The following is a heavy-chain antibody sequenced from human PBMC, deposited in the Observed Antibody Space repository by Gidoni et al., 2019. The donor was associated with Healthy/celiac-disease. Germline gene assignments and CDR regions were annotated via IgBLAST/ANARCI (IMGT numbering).Heavy chain of an antibody. CDR2: IKQDGSEK. CDR1: GFTFSSYW. J-gene: IGHJ3*02. D-gene: IGHD3-3*01. V-gene: IGHV3-7*04. CDR3: ARGFWSGYGIDDAFDI. Sequence: EVQLVESGGGLVQPGGSLRLSCAASGFTFSSYWMSWVRQAPGKGLEWVANIKQDGSEKYYVDSVKGRFTISRDNAKNSLYLQMNSLRAEDTAVYYCARGFWSGYGIDDAFDIWGQGTMVTVSS.